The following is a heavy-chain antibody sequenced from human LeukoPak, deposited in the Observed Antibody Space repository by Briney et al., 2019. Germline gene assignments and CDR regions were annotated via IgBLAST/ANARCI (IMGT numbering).Heavy chain of an antibody. D-gene: IGHD3-9*01. CDR1: GFTFSSNA. Sequence: PGGSLRLSCAASGFTFSSNAMSWVRQAPGKGLEWVSAISGSGGSTYYADSVKGRFTISRDNSKNTLYLQMNSRRAEDTAVYYCAKDDILTGLFDYWGQGTLVTVSS. CDR2: ISGSGGST. CDR3: AKDDILTGLFDY. V-gene: IGHV3-23*01. J-gene: IGHJ4*02.